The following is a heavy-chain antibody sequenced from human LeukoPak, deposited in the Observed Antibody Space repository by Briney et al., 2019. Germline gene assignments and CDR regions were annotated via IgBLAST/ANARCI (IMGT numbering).Heavy chain of an antibody. Sequence: SETLSLTCAVYGGSFSDYYWSWIRQPPGKGLEWIGEISHSGSTNYNPSLKSRVTISVDASKNQFSLKLNSVTAADTAVYYCARSYGYDAFDIWGQGTMVTVSS. CDR3: ARSYGYDAFDI. CDR2: ISHSGST. J-gene: IGHJ3*02. CDR1: GGSFSDYY. D-gene: IGHD5-18*01. V-gene: IGHV4-34*01.